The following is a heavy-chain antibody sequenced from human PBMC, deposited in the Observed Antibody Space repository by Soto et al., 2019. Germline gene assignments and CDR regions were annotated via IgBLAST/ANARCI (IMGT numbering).Heavy chain of an antibody. V-gene: IGHV3-21*01. CDR1: GFTFSSYS. CDR2: ISSSSSYI. D-gene: IGHD3-10*01. CDR3: ARDLVDYGSGSYYNGTY. J-gene: IGHJ4*02. Sequence: EVQLVESGGGLVKPGGSLRLSCAASGFTFSSYSMNWVRQAPGKGLEWVSSISSSSSYIYYADSVKGRFTISRDNAKNSLYLQRNSLRAEDTAVYYCARDLVDYGSGSYYNGTYWGQGTLVTVSS.